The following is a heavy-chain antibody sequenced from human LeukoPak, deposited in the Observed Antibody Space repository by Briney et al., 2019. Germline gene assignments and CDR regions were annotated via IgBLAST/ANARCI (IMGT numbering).Heavy chain of an antibody. CDR3: AKERQTGDYFTSDY. J-gene: IGHJ4*02. V-gene: IGHV3-23*01. CDR2: INGRGIT. D-gene: IGHD4-17*01. Sequence: GGSLRLSCAASGLTFSTYAMRWIRLAPGKGLEWVSAINGRGITYYAGSVKGRFTISRDNSENTLYLQMNSLTVDDTAVYFCAKERQTGDYFTSDYWGQGTLVTVSS. CDR1: GLTFSTYA.